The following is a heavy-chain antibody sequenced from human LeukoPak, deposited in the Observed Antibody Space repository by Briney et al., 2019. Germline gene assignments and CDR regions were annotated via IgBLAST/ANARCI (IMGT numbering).Heavy chain of an antibody. CDR2: ISGSGGST. CDR1: GFTFNNCA. CDR3: AKVRVTGNYYFDY. V-gene: IGHV3-23*01. D-gene: IGHD2-21*02. Sequence: HTGGSLRLSCAASGFTFNNCAMSWVRQAPGKGLEWVSAISGSGGSTYYADSVKGRFTISRDNSKNTLYLQMNSLRAEDTAVYYCAKVRVTGNYYFDYWGQGTLVTVSS. J-gene: IGHJ4*02.